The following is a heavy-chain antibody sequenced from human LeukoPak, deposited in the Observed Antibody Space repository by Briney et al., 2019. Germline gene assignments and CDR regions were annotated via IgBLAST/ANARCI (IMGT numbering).Heavy chain of an antibody. CDR3: ARLLAARPQDDY. J-gene: IGHJ4*02. D-gene: IGHD6-6*01. Sequence: SETLSLTCTVSGASVSSGGYYWSWIRQHAGKGLEWIGYIHYSGDTYSNPSLKSRVAVSLDTSKNQFSLKLTSVTAVDTAVYYCARLLAARPQDDYWGQGTLVTVSS. V-gene: IGHV4-31*03. CDR2: IHYSGDT. CDR1: GASVSSGGYY.